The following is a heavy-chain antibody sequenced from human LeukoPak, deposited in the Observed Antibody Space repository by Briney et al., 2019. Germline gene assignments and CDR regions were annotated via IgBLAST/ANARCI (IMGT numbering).Heavy chain of an antibody. D-gene: IGHD5-24*01. CDR3: AKGRRWLQLNDAFDI. CDR2: ISYDGSNN. J-gene: IGHJ3*02. V-gene: IGHV3-30*18. Sequence: PGGSLRLSCAVSGFTFSNYGMHWVRQAPGKGLEWVAFISYDGSNNDYADFVKGRFTISRDNSKNTLYLQMNSLRAEDTAVYYCAKGRRWLQLNDAFDIWGQGTMVTVSS. CDR1: GFTFSNYG.